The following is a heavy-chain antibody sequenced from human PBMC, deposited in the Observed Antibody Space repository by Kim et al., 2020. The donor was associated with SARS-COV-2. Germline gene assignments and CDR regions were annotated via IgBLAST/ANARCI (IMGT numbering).Heavy chain of an antibody. D-gene: IGHD3-9*01. CDR3: ARDPTYYDVVAGSALDH. Sequence: GGSLRLSCAASGLTFSNYAITWVRQAPGKGLEWVSTIRGNSDDTYYADSVKGRFTISRDNSKNTLFLQMNSLRAEDTAVYYCARDPTYYDVVAGSALDHWGQGTLVTVSS. J-gene: IGHJ4*02. V-gene: IGHV3-23*01. CDR1: GLTFSNYA. CDR2: IRGNSDDT.